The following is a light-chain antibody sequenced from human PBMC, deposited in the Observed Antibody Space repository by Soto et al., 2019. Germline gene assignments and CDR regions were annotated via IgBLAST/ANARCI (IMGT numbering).Light chain of an antibody. J-gene: IGKJ2*01. Sequence: EIVMTQSPATLSVSPGERATLSCRASQSISTNLAWYQQKPGQAPRLLIYGGDTRATGIPARFSGSGSGTDFTLTINSLEPEDFALYYCQQRSNWPPATFGPGTKLEIK. V-gene: IGKV3-11*01. CDR1: QSISTN. CDR3: QQRSNWPPAT. CDR2: GGD.